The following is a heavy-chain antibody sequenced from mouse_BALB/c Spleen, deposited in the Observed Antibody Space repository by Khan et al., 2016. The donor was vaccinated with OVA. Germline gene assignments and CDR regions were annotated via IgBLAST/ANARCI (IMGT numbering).Heavy chain of an antibody. J-gene: IGHJ2*01. D-gene: IGHD1-1*01. CDR3: ARGNYYGYYFDY. Sequence: EVQLVESGPGLVKPSQSLSLTCTVTGYSITSGSAWNWIRQFPENKLECMGYISYSGFTSSTPSLKSRISITRDTSKNQFFLQLNSVTTEDTATYYCARGNYYGYYFDYWGQGTTRTVSA. V-gene: IGHV3-2*02. CDR1: GYSITSGSA. CDR2: ISYSGFT.